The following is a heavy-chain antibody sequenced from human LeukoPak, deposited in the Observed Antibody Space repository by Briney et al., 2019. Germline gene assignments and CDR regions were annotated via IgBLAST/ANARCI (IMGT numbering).Heavy chain of an antibody. Sequence: GGSLRLSCAASGFTFSSYAMSWVRQAPGKGLEWVSAISGSGGSTYYADSVKGRFTISRGNSKNTLYLQMNSLRAEDTAVYYCATDQRFLEWPLDYWGQGTLVTVSS. CDR1: GFTFSSYA. CDR2: ISGSGGST. CDR3: ATDQRFLEWPLDY. D-gene: IGHD3-3*01. V-gene: IGHV3-23*01. J-gene: IGHJ4*02.